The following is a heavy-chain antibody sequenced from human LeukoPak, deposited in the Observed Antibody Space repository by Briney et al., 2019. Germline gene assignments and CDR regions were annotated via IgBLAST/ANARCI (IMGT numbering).Heavy chain of an antibody. J-gene: IGHJ6*02. V-gene: IGHV1-69*13. CDR3: ARHSGHSSWYYGLDV. CDR1: GGTFSNHA. D-gene: IGHD6-13*01. Sequence: SVKVSCKASGGTFSNHALSWVRQAPGQGLEWMGGIIPIDDSTNYVQKFQDRVMITADEATNIIYMELGSLKSEDTAEYYCARHSGHSSWYYGLDVWGQGTTVIVSS. CDR2: IIPIDDST.